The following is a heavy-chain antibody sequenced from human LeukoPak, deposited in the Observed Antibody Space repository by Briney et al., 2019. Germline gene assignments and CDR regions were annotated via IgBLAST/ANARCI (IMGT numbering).Heavy chain of an antibody. Sequence: GGSLRPSCAASGSTFSTYGMNWVRQAPGKGLEWVSAISGSGGSTYYADSVKGRVTISRDNSKNTLYLQMNSLGADDTAVYYCSKRNWSYVAYWGQGTLVTVSS. D-gene: IGHD3-16*01. CDR3: SKRNWSYVAY. J-gene: IGHJ4*02. V-gene: IGHV3-23*01. CDR1: GSTFSTYG. CDR2: ISGSGGST.